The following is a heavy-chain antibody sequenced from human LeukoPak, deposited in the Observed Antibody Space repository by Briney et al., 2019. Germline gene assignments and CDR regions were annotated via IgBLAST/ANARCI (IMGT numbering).Heavy chain of an antibody. CDR3: ARAESGSYPVFDY. J-gene: IGHJ4*02. D-gene: IGHD1-26*01. CDR2: IKQDGSEK. Sequence: GGSLRLSCAVSGFTFTSYWMNWVRQAPGKGLEWVANIKQDGSEKYYVDSVKGRFTISRDNAKNSLYLQMNSLRAEDTAVYYCARAESGSYPVFDYWGQGTLVTVSS. CDR1: GFTFTSYW. V-gene: IGHV3-7*01.